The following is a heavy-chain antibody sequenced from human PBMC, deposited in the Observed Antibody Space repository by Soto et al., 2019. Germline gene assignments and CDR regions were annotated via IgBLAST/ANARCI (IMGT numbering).Heavy chain of an antibody. CDR2: IYWDNDK. CDR1: GFSLNTTAVG. Sequence: QITLKESGPTLVKPTQTLTLTCTFSGFSLNTTAVGVGWIRQPPGKALEWLALIYWDNDKRYNPSLKTRLTIHQDTPKNQVGLKMNNLDPVDTATYFCAHREGDDYVWGSYKDAFDIWGQGTMVTVSS. CDR3: AHREGDDYVWGSYKDAFDI. D-gene: IGHD3-16*01. J-gene: IGHJ3*02. V-gene: IGHV2-5*02.